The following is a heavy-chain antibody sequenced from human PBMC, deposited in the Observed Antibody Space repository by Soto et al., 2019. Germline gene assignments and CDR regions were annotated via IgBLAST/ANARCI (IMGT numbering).Heavy chain of an antibody. CDR2: FNPRGGSA. V-gene: IGHV1-46*03. J-gene: IGHJ3*02. Sequence: QVQLVQSEAEVKKPGASVTVSCKASGYSFTSYYILWVRQAPGQGLEWMGIFNPRGGSASYAQKFQGRITMTRDTSTSTVYMELSSLRSEDTAVYYCTRVTIAGARNGFDIWGQGTMVTVSS. CDR1: GYSFTSYY. D-gene: IGHD2-21*01. CDR3: TRVTIAGARNGFDI.